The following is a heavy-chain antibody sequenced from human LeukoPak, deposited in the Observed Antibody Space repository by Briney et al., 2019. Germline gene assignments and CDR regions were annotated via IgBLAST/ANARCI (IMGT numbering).Heavy chain of an antibody. V-gene: IGHV3-48*03. CDR3: ARVVVPAAMLGIAAAGTGGYFDY. CDR1: GFTFSSYE. Sequence: GGSLRLSCAASGFTFSSYEMNWVRQAPGKGLEWVSYISSSGSTIYYADSVKGRFTISRDNAKNSLYLQMNSLRAEDTAVYYCARVVVPAAMLGIAAAGTGGYFDYWGQGTLVTVSS. CDR2: ISSSGSTI. D-gene: IGHD2-2*01. J-gene: IGHJ4*02.